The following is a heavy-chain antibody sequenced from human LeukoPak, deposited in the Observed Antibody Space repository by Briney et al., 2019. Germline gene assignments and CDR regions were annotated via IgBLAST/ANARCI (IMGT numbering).Heavy chain of an antibody. CDR3: TRQSGTATPIDY. CDR2: IHHSGTT. V-gene: IGHV4-34*01. CDR1: GGSINGYS. Sequence: PSETLSLTCTIRGGSINGYSWSWIRQTPGKGLEWIGEIHHSGTTNYRPSLKSRVTISFDKSKNQFSLTLTSVTAADTAVYYCTRQSGTATPIDYWGQGTLVTVSS. D-gene: IGHD1-1*01. J-gene: IGHJ4*02.